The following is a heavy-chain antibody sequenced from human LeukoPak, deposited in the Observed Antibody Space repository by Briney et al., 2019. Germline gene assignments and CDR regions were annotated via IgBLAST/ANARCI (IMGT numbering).Heavy chain of an antibody. CDR1: GGSISSYY. J-gene: IGHJ4*02. CDR3: ARGRNYDFWSGYYLDY. CDR2: IYYSGST. Sequence: SETLSLTRTVSGGSISSYYWSWIRQPPGKGLEWIGYIYYSGSTNYNPSLKSRVTISVDTSKNQFSLKLSSVTAADTAVYYCARGRNYDFWSGYYLDYWGQGTLVTVSS. D-gene: IGHD3-3*01. V-gene: IGHV4-59*01.